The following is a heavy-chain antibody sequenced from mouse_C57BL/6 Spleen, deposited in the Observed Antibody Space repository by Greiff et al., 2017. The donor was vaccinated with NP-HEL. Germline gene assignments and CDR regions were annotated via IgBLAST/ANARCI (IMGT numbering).Heavy chain of an antibody. D-gene: IGHD1-1*01. CDR2: IRSKSSNYAT. CDR3: VIGVYYGSLYWYFDV. CDR1: GFTFNTYA. V-gene: IGHV10-3*01. J-gene: IGHJ1*03. Sequence: EVQLVESGGGLVQPKGSLKLSCAASGFTFNTYAMHWVRQAPGKGLEWVARIRSKSSNYATYYADSVKDRFTISRDDSQSMLYLQMNNLKTEDTAMYYCVIGVYYGSLYWYFDVWGTGTTVTVSS.